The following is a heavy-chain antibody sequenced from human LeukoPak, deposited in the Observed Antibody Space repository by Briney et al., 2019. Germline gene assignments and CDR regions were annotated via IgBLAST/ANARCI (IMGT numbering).Heavy chain of an antibody. V-gene: IGHV1-69*13. CDR2: IIPIFGTA. D-gene: IGHD5-12*01. CDR3: ARDRVVATISNWFDP. Sequence: SVKVSCKASGYTFTSYGISWVRQAPGQGLEWMGGIIPIFGTANYAQKFQGRVTITADESTSTAYMELSSLRSEDTAVYYCARDRVVATISNWFDPWGQGTLVTVSS. CDR1: GYTFTSYG. J-gene: IGHJ5*02.